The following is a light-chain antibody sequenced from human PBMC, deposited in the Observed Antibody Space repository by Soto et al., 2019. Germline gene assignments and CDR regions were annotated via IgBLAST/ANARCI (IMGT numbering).Light chain of an antibody. CDR2: AAS. V-gene: IGKV1-12*01. J-gene: IGKJ1*01. Sequence: DIQMTQSPSTLSASVGDRVTIPCRASQSISSWLAWYQQKPGKAPKLLIYAASSLQSGVPSRFSGSGSGTDFTLTISSLQPEDFATYYCQQANSFPWTFGQGTKVDIK. CDR3: QQANSFPWT. CDR1: QSISSW.